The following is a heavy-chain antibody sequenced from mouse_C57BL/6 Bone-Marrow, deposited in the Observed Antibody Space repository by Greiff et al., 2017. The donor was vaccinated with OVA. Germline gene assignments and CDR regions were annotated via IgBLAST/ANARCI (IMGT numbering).Heavy chain of an antibody. V-gene: IGHV14-4*01. CDR1: GFNIKDDY. Sequence: VQLQQSGAELVRPGASVKLSCTASGFNIKDDYMHWVKQRPEQGLEWIGWIDPENGDTEYASKVQGKATITADTSANTAYLQLSSLTSEDTAVYYCTTTPPYYGSRGYAMDYWGQGTSVTVSS. CDR3: TTTPPYYGSRGYAMDY. J-gene: IGHJ4*01. D-gene: IGHD1-1*01. CDR2: IDPENGDT.